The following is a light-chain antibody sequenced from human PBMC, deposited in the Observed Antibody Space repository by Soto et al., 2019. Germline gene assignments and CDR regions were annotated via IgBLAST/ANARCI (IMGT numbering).Light chain of an antibody. CDR3: QQYTSSLNT. J-gene: IGKJ5*01. CDR2: GAS. Sequence: EIVLTQSPGTLSLSPWERATLSCRASQSVSSNHLAWYQQKPGQAPRLLIYGASVRATGVPDRFSGSGSGTDFTLTISRLEPEDFAVYYCQQYTSSLNTFGQGTRLEIK. CDR1: QSVSSNH. V-gene: IGKV3-20*01.